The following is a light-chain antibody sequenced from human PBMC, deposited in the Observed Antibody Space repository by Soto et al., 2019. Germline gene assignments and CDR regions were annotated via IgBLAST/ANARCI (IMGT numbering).Light chain of an antibody. CDR1: QSLLYSNRYNY. CDR3: MQALQSPLT. CDR2: LCS. J-gene: IGKJ4*01. Sequence: DIVMTQSPLSLPVTPGEPASISCRSSQSLLYSNRYNYLDWYLQKPEQSPQLLIYLCSNRASGVPDRFSGSGSGTDFTLKISRVEAEDVGVYYCMQALQSPLTFGGGTKVEIK. V-gene: IGKV2-28*01.